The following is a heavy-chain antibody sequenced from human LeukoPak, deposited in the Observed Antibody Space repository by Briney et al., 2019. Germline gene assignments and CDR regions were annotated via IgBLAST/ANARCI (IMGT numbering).Heavy chain of an antibody. J-gene: IGHJ4*02. CDR2: ISSSGTTI. CDR1: GFTFTDFY. D-gene: IGHD3-9*01. V-gene: IGHV3-11*01. CDR3: ARALTGFIPGN. Sequence: GGSLRLSCAASGFTFTDFYMSWIRQAPGKGLEWASYISSSGTTIYYADSVMGRFTISRDNAKNSLYLQMNSLRAEDTAVYYCARALTGFIPGNWGQGTLVTVSS.